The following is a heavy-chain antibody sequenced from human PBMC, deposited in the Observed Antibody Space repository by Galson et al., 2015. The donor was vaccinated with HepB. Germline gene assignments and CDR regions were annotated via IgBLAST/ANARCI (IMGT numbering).Heavy chain of an antibody. Sequence: SVKVSCKASGGTFSSYAISWVRQAPGQGLEWMGGIIPIFGTANYAQKFQGRVTITADESTSTAYMELSSLRSEDTAVYYCARSDTSPLDYDLWSGYYASFQHWGQGTLVTVSS. D-gene: IGHD3-3*01. V-gene: IGHV1-69*13. CDR1: GGTFSSYA. CDR2: IIPIFGTA. CDR3: ARSDTSPLDYDLWSGYYASFQH. J-gene: IGHJ1*01.